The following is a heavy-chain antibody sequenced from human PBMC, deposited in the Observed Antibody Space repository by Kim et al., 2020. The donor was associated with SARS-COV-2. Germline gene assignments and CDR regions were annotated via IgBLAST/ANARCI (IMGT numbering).Heavy chain of an antibody. CDR1: GFAFTSFA. J-gene: IGHJ4*02. CDR3: AKELRMTTQTSGGGFVGY. D-gene: IGHD4-17*01. Sequence: GGSLRLSCVASGFAFTSFAMNWVRQAPGKGLEWVSGTSGGGGSTYYADSVKGRFTISRDSSKNMVYLQMNSLRAEDTAVYYCAKELRMTTQTSGGGFVGYWGRGTLGSLSS. CDR2: TSGGGGST. V-gene: IGHV3-23*01.